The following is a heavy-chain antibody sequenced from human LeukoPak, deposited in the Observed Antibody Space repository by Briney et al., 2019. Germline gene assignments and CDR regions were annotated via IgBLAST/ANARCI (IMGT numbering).Heavy chain of an antibody. J-gene: IGHJ5*02. CDR3: ARQGSIAAAGTGWFDP. CDR1: GYSFTSHW. V-gene: IGHV5-51*01. D-gene: IGHD6-13*01. Sequence: GESLKISCKGSGYSFTSHWIGWVRQMPGKGLEWMGIIYPGDSDTRYSPSLQGQVTISADKATSTAYLQWSSLKASDTAMYYCARQGSIAAAGTGWFDPWGQGTLVTVSS. CDR2: IYPGDSDT.